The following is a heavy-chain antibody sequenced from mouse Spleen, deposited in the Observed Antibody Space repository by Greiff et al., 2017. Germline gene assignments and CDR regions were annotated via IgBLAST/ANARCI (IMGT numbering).Heavy chain of an antibody. CDR1: GYTFTDYE. J-gene: IGHJ2*01. V-gene: IGHV1-15*01. CDR2: IDPETGGT. D-gene: IGHD2-1*01. CDR3: TRLLWPY. Sequence: VQLVASGAELVRPGASVTLSCKASGYTFTDYEMHWVKQTPVHGLEWIGAIDPETGGTAYNQKFKGKAILTADKSSSTAYMELRSLTSEDSAVYYCTRLLWPYWGQGTTLTVSS.